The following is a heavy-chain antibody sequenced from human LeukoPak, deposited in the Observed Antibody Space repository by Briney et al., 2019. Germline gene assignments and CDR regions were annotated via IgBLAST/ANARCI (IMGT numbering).Heavy chain of an antibody. D-gene: IGHD5-18*01. J-gene: IGHJ5*02. CDR2: INPNSGGT. Sequence: ASVKVSCKASGYTFTGYYMHWVRQAPGQGLEWMGWINPNSGGTNYAQKFQGRVTMTRDTSISTAYMELSGLRSDDTAVYYCARAGGYSYGSRIRTVWFDPWGQGTLVTVSS. CDR3: ARAGGYSYGSRIRTVWFDP. V-gene: IGHV1-2*02. CDR1: GYTFTGYY.